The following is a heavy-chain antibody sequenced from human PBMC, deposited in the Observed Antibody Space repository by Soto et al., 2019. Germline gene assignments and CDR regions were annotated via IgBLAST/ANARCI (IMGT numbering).Heavy chain of an antibody. CDR2: ISGSGGST. CDR3: ARERSITIFGGSYYYYGMDV. V-gene: IGHV3-23*01. J-gene: IGHJ6*02. D-gene: IGHD3-3*01. Sequence: GGSLRLSCAASGFTFSSYAMNWVRQAPGKGLEWVSVISGSGGSTYYADSVKGRFTISRDNAKNSLYLQMNSLRDEDTAVYYCARERSITIFGGSYYYYGMDVWGQGTTVTVS. CDR1: GFTFSSYA.